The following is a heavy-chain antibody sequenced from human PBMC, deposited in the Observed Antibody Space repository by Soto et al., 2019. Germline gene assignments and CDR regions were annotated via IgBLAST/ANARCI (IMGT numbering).Heavy chain of an antibody. CDR1: GGSVSSGSYY. Sequence: KPSETLSLTCTVSGGSVSSGSYYWSWIRQPPGKGLEWIGYIYYSGSTNYNPSLKSRVTISVDTSKNQFSLKLSSVTAADTAVYYCARSRRQLGARLGDWFDPWGQGTLVTVSS. D-gene: IGHD6-6*01. J-gene: IGHJ5*02. CDR2: IYYSGST. CDR3: ARSRRQLGARLGDWFDP. V-gene: IGHV4-61*01.